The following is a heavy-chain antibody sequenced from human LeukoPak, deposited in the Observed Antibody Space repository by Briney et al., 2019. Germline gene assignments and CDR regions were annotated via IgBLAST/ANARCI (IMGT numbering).Heavy chain of an antibody. CDR2: INTNTGNP. Sequence: ASVKVSCKASGYTFTSYAMNWVRQAPGQGLEWMGWINTNTGNPTYAQGFTGRFVFSLDTSVSTAYLQISSLKAEDTAVYYCARELGYCTNGVCYTELGDAFDIWGQGTMVTVSS. V-gene: IGHV7-4-1*02. CDR3: ARELGYCTNGVCYTELGDAFDI. D-gene: IGHD2-8*01. J-gene: IGHJ3*02. CDR1: GYTFTSYA.